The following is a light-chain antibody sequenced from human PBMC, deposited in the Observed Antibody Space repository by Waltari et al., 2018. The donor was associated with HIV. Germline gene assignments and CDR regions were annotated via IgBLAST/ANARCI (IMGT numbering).Light chain of an antibody. CDR3: QQSYDSPRT. Sequence: DIQMTQSPSSLSASVGDRVTITCRASQSISNYLNWYQQKPGKDPEVLIYTASGLQSGVPSRFSGSGSGTDFTLTISSLQPEDFATYYCQQSYDSPRTFGQGTKVEIK. CDR1: QSISNY. J-gene: IGKJ1*01. V-gene: IGKV1-39*01. CDR2: TAS.